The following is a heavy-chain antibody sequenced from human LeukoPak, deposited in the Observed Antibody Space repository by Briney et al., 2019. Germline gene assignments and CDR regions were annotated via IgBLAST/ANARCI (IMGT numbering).Heavy chain of an antibody. D-gene: IGHD3-10*01. J-gene: IGHJ4*02. CDR2: ISSSVSTI. CDR3: ARDRIAKVRGVIISRWYFDY. CDR1: VFTFSDYY. V-gene: IGHV3-11*01. Sequence: GGSLRLSCAPSVFTFSDYYMSWIRQAPGEGLEGVSYISSSVSTIYYATSVKGRFTISRNIAENSLYLQMTRMRAEDTAVYYCARDRIAKVRGVIISRWYFDYWGQGTLVTVSS.